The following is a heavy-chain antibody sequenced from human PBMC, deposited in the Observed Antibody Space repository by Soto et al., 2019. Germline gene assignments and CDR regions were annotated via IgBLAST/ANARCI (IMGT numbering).Heavy chain of an antibody. Sequence: QVQLQESGPGLVKPSQTPSLTCTVSGGSISNGDYYWSWIRQPPGKGLEWIGYIYFSGSTYYNPSRKSRVSISIDTSNNQFSLNVTSVTAADTAVYYCARVVAAAGLWFDPWGQGSLVTVSS. CDR3: ARVVAAAGLWFDP. D-gene: IGHD6-13*01. CDR1: GGSISNGDYY. CDR2: IYFSGST. J-gene: IGHJ5*02. V-gene: IGHV4-30-4*01.